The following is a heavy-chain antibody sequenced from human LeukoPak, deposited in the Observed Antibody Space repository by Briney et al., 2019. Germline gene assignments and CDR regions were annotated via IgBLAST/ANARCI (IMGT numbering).Heavy chain of an antibody. CDR2: IYYSGST. V-gene: IGHV4-59*12. J-gene: IGHJ4*02. CDR1: GGSISSYY. Sequence: SETLSLTCTVSGGSISSYYWSWIRQPPGKGLEWIGYIYYSGSTNYNPSLKSRVTISVDTSNNQFSLKLSSVTAADTAVYYCASLTSYYFDYWGQGALVTVSS. CDR3: ASLTSYYFDY.